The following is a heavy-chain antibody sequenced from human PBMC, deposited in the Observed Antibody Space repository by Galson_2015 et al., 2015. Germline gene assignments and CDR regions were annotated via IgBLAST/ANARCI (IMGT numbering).Heavy chain of an antibody. CDR3: ANGYCSGGSCYGWSAFDI. V-gene: IGHV3-23*01. D-gene: IGHD2-15*01. Sequence: SLRLSCAASGFTFSSYAMSWVRQAPGKGLEWVSAISGSGGSTYYADSVKSRVTISVDTSKNQFSLKLSSVTAADTTVYYCANGYCSGGSCYGWSAFDIWGQGTMVTVSS. CDR1: GFTFSSYA. J-gene: IGHJ3*02. CDR2: ISGSGGST.